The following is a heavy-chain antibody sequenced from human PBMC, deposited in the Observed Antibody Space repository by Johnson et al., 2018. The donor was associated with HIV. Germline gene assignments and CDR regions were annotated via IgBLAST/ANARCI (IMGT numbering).Heavy chain of an antibody. CDR1: GFNFSNYG. D-gene: IGHD5-18*01. CDR3: ARDRGGYSDGYDSDAVDI. Sequence: QMQLVESGGGVVQPGGSLRLSCVASGFNFSNYGMHWVRQAPGKGPEWVACISYDGSNKYYADSVKGRFTISRDNAKNSLYLQMNSLRAEDTALYYCARDRGGYSDGYDSDAVDIWGQGTMVNVSS. J-gene: IGHJ3*02. V-gene: IGHV3-30*19. CDR2: ISYDGSNK.